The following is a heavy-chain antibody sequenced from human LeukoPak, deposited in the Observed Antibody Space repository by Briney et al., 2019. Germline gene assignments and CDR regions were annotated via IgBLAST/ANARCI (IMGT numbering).Heavy chain of an antibody. J-gene: IGHJ3*02. CDR1: GGSINSYY. CDR3: ARRGDYDAFDI. D-gene: IGHD4-17*01. Sequence: PSETLSATCTVAGGSINSYYWSWIRQPAGKGLEWIGRIYTSGSTNYNPSLKSRVTMSVDTSKNQFSLKLSSVTATDTAVYYCARRGDYDAFDIWGQGTMATVSS. V-gene: IGHV4-4*07. CDR2: IYTSGST.